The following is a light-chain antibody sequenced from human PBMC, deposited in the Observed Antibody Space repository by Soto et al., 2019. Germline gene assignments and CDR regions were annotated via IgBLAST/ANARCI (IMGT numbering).Light chain of an antibody. CDR3: QQRSNWPRT. Sequence: EIVLTQSPGTLSLSPGKRAALSCRASQSVRNLAWYQQKPGQAPRLLIFGASNRATGIPDRFSGSGSGTDFTLTISRLEPEDFAVYYCQQRSNWPRTFGQGTRLEIK. CDR2: GAS. CDR1: QSVRN. V-gene: IGKV3D-20*02. J-gene: IGKJ5*01.